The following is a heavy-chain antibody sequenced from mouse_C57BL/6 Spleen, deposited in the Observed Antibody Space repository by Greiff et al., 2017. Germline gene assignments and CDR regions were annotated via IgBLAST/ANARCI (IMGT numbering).Heavy chain of an antibody. V-gene: IGHV1-39*01. D-gene: IGHD1-1*01. CDR2: INPNFGTT. Sequence: EVKLMESGPELVKPGASVKISCKASGYSFTDYNMNWVKQSNGKSLEWIGVINPNFGTTSYNQKFKGKATLTVDQSSSTAYMQLNSLTSEDSAVYYCARYYYGSSYVGWYFDVWGTGTTVTVSS. CDR3: ARYYYGSSYVGWYFDV. J-gene: IGHJ1*03. CDR1: GYSFTDYN.